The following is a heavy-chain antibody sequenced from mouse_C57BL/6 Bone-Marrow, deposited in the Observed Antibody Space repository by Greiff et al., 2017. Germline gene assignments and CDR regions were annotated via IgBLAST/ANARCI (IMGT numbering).Heavy chain of an antibody. CDR1: GFNIQNSY. V-gene: IGHV14-3*01. Sequence: EVQLVESVAELVRPGASVKLSCTASGFNIQNSYMHWVKQRPEPGLEWIGRIDPANGNTKYAPKFQGKVTITADTSSNTAYMQLSSLTSEDAAVYYCARGGGGCWGQGTLVTVSA. CDR2: IDPANGNT. CDR3: ARGGGGC. J-gene: IGHJ3*01.